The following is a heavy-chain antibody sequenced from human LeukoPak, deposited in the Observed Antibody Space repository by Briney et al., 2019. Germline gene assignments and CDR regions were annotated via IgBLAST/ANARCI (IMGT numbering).Heavy chain of an antibody. CDR3: SRDNTGSYEY. D-gene: IGHD1-26*01. Sequence: GGSLRLSCAASGFTFGDYDMHWVRQAPGKGLEWVSLIRADDATTHYADSVKGRFTISRDNSKNSLYLQMNSLKTEDTALYYCSRDNTGSYEYWGQGTLVTVSP. CDR1: GFTFGDYD. CDR2: IRADDATT. J-gene: IGHJ4*02. V-gene: IGHV3-43*02.